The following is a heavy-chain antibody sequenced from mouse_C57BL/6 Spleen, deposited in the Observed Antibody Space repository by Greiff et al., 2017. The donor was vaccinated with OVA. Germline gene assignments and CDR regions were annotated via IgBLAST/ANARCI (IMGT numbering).Heavy chain of an antibody. CDR2: IYPGGGYT. Sequence: QVQLQQSGAELVRPGTSVKMSCKASGYTFTNYWIGWAKQRPGHGLEGIGDIYPGGGYTNYNEKFKGKATLTADKSSSTAYMQFSRLTSEDSAIYYGARSRDYSNYVLFDYWGQGTTLTVSS. CDR3: ARSRDYSNYVLFDY. D-gene: IGHD2-5*01. V-gene: IGHV1-63*01. J-gene: IGHJ2*01. CDR1: GYTFTNYW.